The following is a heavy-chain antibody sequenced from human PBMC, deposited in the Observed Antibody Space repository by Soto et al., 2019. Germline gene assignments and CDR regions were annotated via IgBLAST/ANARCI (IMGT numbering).Heavy chain of an antibody. CDR1: GFSLNTGGLG. J-gene: IGHJ6*04. D-gene: IGHD2-21*02. CDR3: IHSRCGGDCLRSYSSHYYYGLDV. Sequence: QITLKESGPTLVKPTQTLTLTCSVSGFSLNTGGLGVGWIRQPPGKALEWLALIYWDDDKRYSPSLRNRLSISKDTSNNLVVFTMTNMDPVDTATYYCIHSRCGGDCLRSYSSHYYYGLDVRGQRDHGHRLL. CDR2: IYWDDDK. V-gene: IGHV2-5*02.